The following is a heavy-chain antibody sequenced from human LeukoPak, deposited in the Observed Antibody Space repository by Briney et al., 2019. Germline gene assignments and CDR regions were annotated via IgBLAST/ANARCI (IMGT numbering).Heavy chain of an antibody. CDR3: AREARPHRYYYDSSGSGY. CDR1: GFTFSSYS. J-gene: IGHJ4*02. CDR2: ISSSSSTI. D-gene: IGHD3-22*01. V-gene: IGHV3-48*04. Sequence: GGSLRLSCAASGFTFSSYSMNWVRQAPGKGLEWVSYISSSSSTIYYADSVKGRFTISRDNAKNSLYLQMNSLRAEDTAVYYCAREARPHRYYYDSSGSGYWGQGTLVTVSS.